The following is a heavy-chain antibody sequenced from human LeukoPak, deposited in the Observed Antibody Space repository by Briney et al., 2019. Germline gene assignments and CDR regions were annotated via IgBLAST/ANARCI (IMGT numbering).Heavy chain of an antibody. J-gene: IGHJ6*03. CDR2: IHPSGSS. V-gene: IGHV4-4*07. CDR3: ARVGTYYDFWSASYYYYMDV. Sequence: SETLSLTCTVSGGSISGYFWSWIRQPAGKGLEWIGRIHPSGSSNYNPSLKSRVTISVDTSKNQFSLKLSSVTAADTAVYYCARVGTYYDFWSASYYYYMDVWGKGTTVTVSS. CDR1: GGSISGYF. D-gene: IGHD3-3*01.